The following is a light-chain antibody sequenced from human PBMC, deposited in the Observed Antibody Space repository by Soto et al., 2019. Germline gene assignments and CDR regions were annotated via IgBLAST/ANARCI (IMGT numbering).Light chain of an antibody. Sequence: EIVMAQSPATLSVSPGETATLSCRASQRVGINLAWYQQKPGQAPRLLIYSASTRASGIPDMFSGSGSGTEFTLTISSLQSEDFAFFYCQQYDGWPRTFGQGTKVDIK. CDR3: QQYDGWPRT. V-gene: IGKV3-15*01. CDR1: QRVGIN. J-gene: IGKJ1*01. CDR2: SAS.